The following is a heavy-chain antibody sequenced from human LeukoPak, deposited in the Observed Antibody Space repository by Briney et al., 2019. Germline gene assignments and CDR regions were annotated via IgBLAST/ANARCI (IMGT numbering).Heavy chain of an antibody. V-gene: IGHV3-7*03. CDR1: GFTFSSYW. J-gene: IGHJ4*02. CDR2: IKQDGSEK. Sequence: GGSLRLSCAASGFTFSSYWMSWVRQAPGKGLEWVANIKQDGSEKYYVDFVKGRFTISRDNAKNSLYLQMNSLRAEDTAVYYCARDADILTGYYTGNFDYWGQGTLVTVSS. CDR3: ARDADILTGYYTGNFDY. D-gene: IGHD3-9*01.